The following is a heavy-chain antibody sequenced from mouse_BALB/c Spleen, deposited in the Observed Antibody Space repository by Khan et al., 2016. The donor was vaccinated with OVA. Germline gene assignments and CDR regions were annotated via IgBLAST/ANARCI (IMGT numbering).Heavy chain of an antibody. CDR3: ARVYGGDFDY. CDR1: GYSITTAYA. D-gene: IGHD1-1*01. Sequence: QLKESGPGLVKPSQSLSLTCTVTGYSITTAYAWNWLRQFPGNKLEWIGFISYSGNTKYNPSLKSRISITRDTSMNQFFLQLKSVTTEDTARYYCARVYGGDFDYWGQGTTLTVSS. J-gene: IGHJ2*01. CDR2: ISYSGNT. V-gene: IGHV3-2*02.